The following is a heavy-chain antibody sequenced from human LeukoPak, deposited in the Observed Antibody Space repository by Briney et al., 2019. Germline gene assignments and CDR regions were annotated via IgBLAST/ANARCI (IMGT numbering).Heavy chain of an antibody. CDR2: IYYSGST. Sequence: SETLSLTCTVSGGSISTYYWTWIRQPPGKGLEWIGYIYYSGSTNYNPSLKSRVTISVDTSKNQFSLKLSSVTAADTAVYYCARGGEAATADCGRGILVTVSS. D-gene: IGHD6-13*01. CDR3: ARGGEAATAD. CDR1: GGSISTYY. J-gene: IGHJ4*02. V-gene: IGHV4-59*01.